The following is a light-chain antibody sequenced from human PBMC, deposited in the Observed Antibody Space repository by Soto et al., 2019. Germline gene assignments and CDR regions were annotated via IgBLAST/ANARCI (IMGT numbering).Light chain of an antibody. Sequence: EIVLTQSPGTLSLSPGERATLSCRASQSVSSSSLAWYQQKPGQAPRLFIYGASSRATGIPDRFSGSGSGTDLTITISILEPEYFAVYYCQQYGSSFTFGPGTKVDIK. CDR1: QSVSSSS. J-gene: IGKJ3*01. V-gene: IGKV3-20*01. CDR2: GAS. CDR3: QQYGSSFT.